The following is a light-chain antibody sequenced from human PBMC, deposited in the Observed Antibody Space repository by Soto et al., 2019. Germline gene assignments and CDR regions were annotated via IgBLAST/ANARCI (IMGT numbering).Light chain of an antibody. Sequence: QSVLTQPPSVSAAPGQKVTISCSGSSSNIGNNYVSWYQQLPRTAPKLLIFDNDKRPSGIPDRFSGSKSGTSATLGITGLQTGDAADYYCGTWDSSLSAWVFGGGTKLTVL. V-gene: IGLV1-51*01. CDR2: DND. CDR3: GTWDSSLSAWV. J-gene: IGLJ3*02. CDR1: SSNIGNNY.